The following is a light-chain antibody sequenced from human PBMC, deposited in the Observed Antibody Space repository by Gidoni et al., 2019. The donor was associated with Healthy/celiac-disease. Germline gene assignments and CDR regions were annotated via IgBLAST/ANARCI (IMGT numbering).Light chain of an antibody. CDR1: QDISNY. CDR2: DAS. J-gene: IGKJ4*01. CDR3: QQYDNLPLT. V-gene: IGKV1-33*01. Sequence: DIQMTPSPSSLSASVGDRVTLTCQASQDISNYLNWYQQKPGKAPKLLIYDASNLETGVPSRFSGSGSGTDFTVTISSLQPEEIATYYCQQYDNLPLTFGGGTKVEIK.